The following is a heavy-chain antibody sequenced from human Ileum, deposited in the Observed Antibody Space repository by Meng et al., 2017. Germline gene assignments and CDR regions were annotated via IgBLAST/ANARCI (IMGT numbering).Heavy chain of an antibody. D-gene: IGHD3-10*01. V-gene: IGHV1-3*01. CDR3: ARGYYTAGSSDY. Sequence: QVQLVQSGAGVKQPGPSVKVSFKASGSTFTTTGMHWVCQGPGHRHECMGWIDAGNSITHSSQKYKCRGTITSDTAATTAYSEVSRLRTGDTAVYDCARGYYTAGSSDYWGQGTLVTVSS. J-gene: IGHJ4*02. CDR1: GSTFTTTG. CDR2: IDAGNSIT.